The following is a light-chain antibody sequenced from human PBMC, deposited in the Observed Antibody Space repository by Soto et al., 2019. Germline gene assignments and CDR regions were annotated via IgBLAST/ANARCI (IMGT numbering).Light chain of an antibody. Sequence: EIVMTQSPAALSVSPGERATLSCRTSQSVSSNLAWYQQKPGQAPRLLIYGASTRATGIPARFSGSGPGTEFTLTISSLQSEDFAVYYCQYYGGSPRTFGRGTKVDIK. V-gene: IGKV3-15*01. CDR2: GAS. CDR1: QSVSSN. J-gene: IGKJ1*01. CDR3: QYYGGSPRT.